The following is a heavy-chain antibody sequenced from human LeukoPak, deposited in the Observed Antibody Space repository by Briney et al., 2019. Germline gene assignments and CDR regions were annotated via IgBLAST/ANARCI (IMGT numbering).Heavy chain of an antibody. J-gene: IGHJ3*02. CDR2: IASDGSHT. D-gene: IGHD2-21*01. V-gene: IGHV3-30-3*01. Sequence: GGSLRLSCAASGFAFSTYFMHWVRQAPGKGLGWVADIASDGSHTFYVESVKGRFTISRDNSKSTLYLQMNSLRAEDTAVYFCARERQDTILHSGAFDIWGQGTMVTVSS. CDR1: GFAFSTYF. CDR3: ARERQDTILHSGAFDI.